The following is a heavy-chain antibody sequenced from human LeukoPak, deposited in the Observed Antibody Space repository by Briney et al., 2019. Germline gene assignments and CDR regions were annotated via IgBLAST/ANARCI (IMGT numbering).Heavy chain of an antibody. J-gene: IGHJ4*02. CDR3: ARSLRWLRYFDY. CDR2: IYYSGST. CDR1: GGSISSYY. V-gene: IGHV4-59*12. D-gene: IGHD5-12*01. Sequence: PSETLSLTCTVSGGSISSYYWSWIRQPPGKGLEWIGYIYYSGSTNYNPPLKSRVTISVDTSKNQFSLKLSSVTAADTAVYYCARSLRWLRYFDYWGQGTLVTVSS.